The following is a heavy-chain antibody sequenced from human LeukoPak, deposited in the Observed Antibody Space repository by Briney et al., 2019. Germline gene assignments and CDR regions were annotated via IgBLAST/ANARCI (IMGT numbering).Heavy chain of an antibody. CDR2: TYYRSKWYN. D-gene: IGHD1-26*01. CDR3: ARLSGSYFDFDY. J-gene: IGHJ4*02. Sequence: SQTLSLTCAISGDSVSSNTAAWNWIRQSPSRGLEWLGRTYYRSKWYNEYAVSVKGRITINPDTSKNQFSLQLNSVTPEDTAVYYCARLSGSYFDFDYWGQGTLVTVSS. CDR1: GDSVSSNTAA. V-gene: IGHV6-1*01.